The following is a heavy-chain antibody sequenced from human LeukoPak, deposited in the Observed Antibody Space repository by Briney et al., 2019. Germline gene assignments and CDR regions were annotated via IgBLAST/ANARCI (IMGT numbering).Heavy chain of an antibody. CDR3: ARDQYDTWSRRGNFDS. CDR2: ISNSGRTI. J-gene: IGHJ4*02. V-gene: IGHV3-11*01. CDR1: GFTFSDYY. D-gene: IGHD3-3*01. Sequence: GGSLRLSCTASGFTFSDYYMSWVRQAPGKGLEWVSYISNSGRTIYYADSVKGRFTISRDNAKNSLYLQMDSLRAEDAAVYYCARDQYDTWSRRGNFDSWGQGTLVIVSS.